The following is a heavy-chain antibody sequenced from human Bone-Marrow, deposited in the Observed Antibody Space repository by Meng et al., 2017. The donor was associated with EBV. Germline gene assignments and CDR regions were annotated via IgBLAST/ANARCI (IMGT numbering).Heavy chain of an antibody. J-gene: IGHJ4*02. CDR3: ARGVWDH. CDR1: GGSLSDSY. D-gene: IGHD1-26*01. V-gene: IGHV4-34*01. Sequence: QVPLHAWGPALLNPSDTWSLNCAFYGGSLSDSYWNWIRQSPGKGLEWIGEINHSGNADYNPSLKGLVTVSVDTSKNHFSLKLSSVTAADTAVYYCARGVWDHWGQGILVTVSS. CDR2: INHSGNA.